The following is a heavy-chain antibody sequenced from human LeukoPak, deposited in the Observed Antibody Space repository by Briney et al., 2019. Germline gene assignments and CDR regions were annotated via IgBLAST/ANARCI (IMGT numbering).Heavy chain of an antibody. CDR2: IYTSGGT. CDR3: ARDRGQQWLWWFDP. V-gene: IGHV4-4*07. CDR1: GGSISSYY. Sequence: PSETLSLTCTVSGGSISSYYWSWIRQPAGKGLEWIGRIYTSGGTNYNPSLKSRVTMSVDTSKNQFSLKLSSVTAADTAVYYCARDRGQQWLWWFDPWGQGTLVTVSS. D-gene: IGHD6-19*01. J-gene: IGHJ5*02.